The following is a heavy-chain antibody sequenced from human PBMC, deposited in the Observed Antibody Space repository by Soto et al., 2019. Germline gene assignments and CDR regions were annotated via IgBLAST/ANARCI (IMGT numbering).Heavy chain of an antibody. CDR2: ISGSGGST. V-gene: IGHV3-23*01. J-gene: IGHJ6*02. Sequence: GGSLRLSCAASGFTFSSHAMSWVRQAPGKGLEWVSAISGSGGSTYYADSVKGRVTISRDNSKNTLYLQMNSLRADDAAVYYCAKARGGVACSSNSCYGGMDVWGQGTTVTVSS. CDR1: GFTFSSHA. D-gene: IGHD2-2*01. CDR3: AKARGGVACSSNSCYGGMDV.